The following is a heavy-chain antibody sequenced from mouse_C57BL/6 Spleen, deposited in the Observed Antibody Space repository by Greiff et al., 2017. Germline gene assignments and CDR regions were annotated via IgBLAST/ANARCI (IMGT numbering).Heavy chain of an antibody. CDR3: ARIYYDYDRTFFAY. CDR1: GFTFSDYY. J-gene: IGHJ3*01. D-gene: IGHD2-4*01. Sequence: DVQLQESEGGLVQPGSSMKLSCTASGFTFSDYYIAWVRQVPEKGLEWVANINYDGSSTYYLDSLKSRFIISRDNAKNILYLQMSSLKSEDTATYYCARIYYDYDRTFFAYWGQGTLVTVSA. CDR2: INYDGSST. V-gene: IGHV5-16*01.